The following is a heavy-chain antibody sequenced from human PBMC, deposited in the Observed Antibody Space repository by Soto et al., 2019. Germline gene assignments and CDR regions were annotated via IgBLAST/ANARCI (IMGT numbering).Heavy chain of an antibody. CDR1: GFTFSSYA. D-gene: IGHD3-10*01. V-gene: IGHV3-23*01. CDR2: ISGSGGST. CDR3: AKDLWFGERLGACDI. J-gene: IGHJ3*02. Sequence: EVQLLESGGGLVQPGGSLRLSCADSGFTFSSYAMSWVRQAQGKGLEWVSAISGSGGSTYYADSVKGRFTISRDNSKNTLYLQMNSLRAEDTAVYYCAKDLWFGERLGACDIWGQGTMVTVSS.